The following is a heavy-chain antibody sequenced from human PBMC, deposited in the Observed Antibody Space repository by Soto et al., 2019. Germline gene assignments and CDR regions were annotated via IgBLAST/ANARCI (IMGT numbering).Heavy chain of an antibody. CDR1: GGSFSGYY. D-gene: IGHD3-16*02. J-gene: IGHJ5*02. V-gene: IGHV4-34*01. CDR3: ARADYDYIWGSYRPIFNWFDP. CDR2: INHSGST. Sequence: PSGTLSLTCAVYGGSFSGYYWSWIRQPPGKGLEWIGEINHSGSTNYNPSLKSRVTISVDTSKNQFSLKLSSVTAADTAVYYCARADYDYIWGSYRPIFNWFDPWGQGTLVTVSS.